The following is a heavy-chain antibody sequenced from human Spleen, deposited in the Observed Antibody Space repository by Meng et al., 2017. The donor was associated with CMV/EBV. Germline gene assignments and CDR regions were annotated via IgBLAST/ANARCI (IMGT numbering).Heavy chain of an antibody. CDR3: ARQGLQFLAIRKNWFDP. CDR1: GGSSSGYY. J-gene: IGHJ5*02. V-gene: IGHV4-34*01. D-gene: IGHD3-3*01. Sequence: YGGSSSGYYWSWIRQPPGKGLEWIGEINDSGGTNHNPSLKRRVSISVDTSKNQFSLKLSSVTAADTAVYYCARQGLQFLAIRKNWFDPWGQGTLVTVSS. CDR2: INDSGGT.